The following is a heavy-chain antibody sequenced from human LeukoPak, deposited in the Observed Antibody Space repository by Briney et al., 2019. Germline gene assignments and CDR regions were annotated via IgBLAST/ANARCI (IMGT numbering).Heavy chain of an antibody. Sequence: PGGSLRLSCAASGFTFSSYGMHWVRQAPGKGLEWVAVISYDGSNKYYADSVKGRFTISRDNSKNTLYLQMNSLRAEDTAVYYCATDFMVRGVIGEYWGQGTLVTVSS. J-gene: IGHJ4*02. CDR1: GFTFSSYG. CDR2: ISYDGSNK. D-gene: IGHD3-10*01. V-gene: IGHV3-30*03. CDR3: ATDFMVRGVIGEY.